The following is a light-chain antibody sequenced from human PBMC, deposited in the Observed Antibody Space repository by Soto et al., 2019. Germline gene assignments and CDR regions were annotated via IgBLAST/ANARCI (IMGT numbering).Light chain of an antibody. CDR1: RSLLHSGGKTS. CDR3: SPGSQFPPT. V-gene: IGKV2D-29*01. J-gene: IGKJ4*01. CDR2: DLT. Sequence: EIVLTQAPLSLSVTPGQPASVSCKSSRSLLHSGGKTSLYWYLQKSGQPPQLLIFDLTNRFSGVPERYSGSQSDTAFTLNISRVEAGDVGIYYFSPGSQFPPTVGGVTKVEIK.